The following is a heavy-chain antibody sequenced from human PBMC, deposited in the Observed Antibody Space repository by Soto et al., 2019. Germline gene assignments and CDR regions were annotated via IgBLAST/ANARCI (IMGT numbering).Heavy chain of an antibody. V-gene: IGHV3-21*01. Sequence: EVQLLESGGGLVKPGGSLRLSCEASGFSFSSDSMGWVRQAPGKCLEWVSSISSSGSFKKYADSLKGRFTISRDNAKKSLFLQISGLQDVDPAVYSCARDPTTGTTLDMADSWGQGTLVNVSS. CDR3: ARDPTTGTTLDMADS. D-gene: IGHD4-17*01. CDR2: ISSSGSFK. J-gene: IGHJ4*02. CDR1: GFSFSSDS.